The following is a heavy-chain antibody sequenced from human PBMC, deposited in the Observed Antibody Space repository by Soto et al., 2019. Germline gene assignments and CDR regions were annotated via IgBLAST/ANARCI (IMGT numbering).Heavy chain of an antibody. Sequence: QVQLVQSGAEVKKPGSSVKVSCKASGGTFSSYAISWVRQAPGQGLELMGGIIPIYETTNYAQKFQGRVTIIADEYKRTAYMELSSLRSEDTAVYYCARSQGSSTSLEIYYYYYYGMDVWGQGTTVTVSS. V-gene: IGHV1-69*01. D-gene: IGHD2-2*01. CDR1: GGTFSSYA. J-gene: IGHJ6*02. CDR3: ARSQGSSTSLEIYYYYYYGMDV. CDR2: IIPIYETT.